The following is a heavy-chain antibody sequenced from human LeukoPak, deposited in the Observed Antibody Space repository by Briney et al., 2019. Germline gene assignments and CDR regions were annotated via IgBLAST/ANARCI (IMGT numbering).Heavy chain of an antibody. D-gene: IGHD4-23*01. CDR3: VRDLGSGGNFYFDH. CDR2: IYYSGST. Sequence: PSETLSLTCTVSGGSISSGGYYWSWIRQHPGKGLEWIGYIYYSGSTYYNPSLESRVTMSMDTSKNQFSLKLRSVIAADTAVFYCVRDLGSGGNFYFDHWGQGALVTVSP. V-gene: IGHV4-31*03. CDR1: GGSISSGGYY. J-gene: IGHJ4*02.